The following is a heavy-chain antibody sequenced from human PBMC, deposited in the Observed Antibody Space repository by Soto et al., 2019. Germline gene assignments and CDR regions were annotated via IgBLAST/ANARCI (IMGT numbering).Heavy chain of an antibody. Sequence: SETLSLTCAVYGGSFSGYYWSWIRQPPGKGLEWIGEINHSGSTNYNPSLKSRVTISVDTSKNQFSLKLSSVTAADTAVYYCARGVHYYGLNYWGQGTLVTVSS. CDR1: GGSFSGYY. CDR2: INHSGST. D-gene: IGHD3-10*01. CDR3: ARGVHYYGLNY. J-gene: IGHJ4*02. V-gene: IGHV4-34*01.